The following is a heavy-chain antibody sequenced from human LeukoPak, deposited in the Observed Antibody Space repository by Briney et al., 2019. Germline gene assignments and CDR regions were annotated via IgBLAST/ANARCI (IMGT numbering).Heavy chain of an antibody. CDR2: ISAYNGNT. J-gene: IGHJ5*02. CDR1: GYTFTSYG. V-gene: IGHV1-18*01. Sequence: ASVKVSCKASGYTFTSYGISWVRQAPGQGLEWMGWISAYNGNTNYAQKLQGRVTMTTDTSTSTAYMELRSLRSDDTAVYYCARVVVPAANRRWFDPWGQGTLVTVSS. CDR3: ARVVVPAANRRWFDP. D-gene: IGHD2-2*01.